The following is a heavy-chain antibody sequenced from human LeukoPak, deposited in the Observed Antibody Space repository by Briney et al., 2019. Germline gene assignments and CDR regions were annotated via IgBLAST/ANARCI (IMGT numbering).Heavy chain of an antibody. D-gene: IGHD2-2*01. CDR3: AREVWVPAAYGGYYYYMDV. J-gene: IGHJ6*03. Sequence: PSETLSLTCTVSGGSISSYYWSWVRQAPGKGLEWVANIKQDGSEKYYVDSVKGRFTISRDNAKNSLYLQMNSLRAEDTAVYYCAREVWVPAAYGGYYYYMDVWGKGTTVTVSS. CDR1: GGSISSYY. V-gene: IGHV3-7*01. CDR2: IKQDGSEK.